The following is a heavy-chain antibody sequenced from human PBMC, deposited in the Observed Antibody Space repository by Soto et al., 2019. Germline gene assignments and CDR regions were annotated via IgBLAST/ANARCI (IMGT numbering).Heavy chain of an antibody. D-gene: IGHD2-15*01. J-gene: IGHJ5*02. CDR3: AKDALAARAYYWFDP. Sequence: PGGSLRLSCAASGFTFSSYAMSWVRQAPGKGMEWVSAISGSGGSTYYADSVKGRFTISRDNSKNTLYLQMNSLRAEDTAVYYCAKDALAARAYYWFDPWGQGTLVTVSS. V-gene: IGHV3-23*01. CDR1: GFTFSSYA. CDR2: ISGSGGST.